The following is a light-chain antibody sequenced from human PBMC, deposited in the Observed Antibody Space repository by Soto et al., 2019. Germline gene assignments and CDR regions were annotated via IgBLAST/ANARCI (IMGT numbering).Light chain of an antibody. CDR1: QTIGTW. Sequence: IQMTQSPSTLSASVGDRVTITCRASQTIGTWLAWYQQRPGQAPKLLIYQASTLHGGVPSRFSGSGSGTEFTLTISSLQPDDFATYYCQQYNTYSRTFGQGTRLEIK. J-gene: IGKJ5*01. V-gene: IGKV1-5*03. CDR2: QAS. CDR3: QQYNTYSRT.